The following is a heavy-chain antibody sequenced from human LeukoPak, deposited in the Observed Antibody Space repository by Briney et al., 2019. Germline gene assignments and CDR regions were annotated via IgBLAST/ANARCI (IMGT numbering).Heavy chain of an antibody. CDR1: GGSFSGYY. CDR3: ARQAEELLYYFDY. V-gene: IGHV4-34*01. CDR2: INHSGST. Sequence: PSETLSLTCAVYGGSFSGYYWSWIPQPPGKGLEWIGEINHSGSTNYNPSLKSRVTISVDTSKNQFSLKLSSVTAADTAVYYCARQAEELLYYFDYWGQGTLVTVSS. J-gene: IGHJ4*02. D-gene: IGHD3-10*01.